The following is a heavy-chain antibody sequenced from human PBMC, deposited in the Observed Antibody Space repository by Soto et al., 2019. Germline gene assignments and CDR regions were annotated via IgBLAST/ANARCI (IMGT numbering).Heavy chain of an antibody. Sequence: PGGSLRLSCAASGFSFNNYVMHWVRQAPGKGLEWVAVSWYDGSQTRYADSVRGRFTISRDNFQNTLYLHMDSLKAEDTAMYYCARDFTAGAIYNRVYYYDMDVWGRGTTVTLSS. D-gene: IGHD1-1*01. J-gene: IGHJ6*01. V-gene: IGHV3-33*01. CDR1: GFSFNNYV. CDR2: SWYDGSQT. CDR3: ARDFTAGAIYNRVYYYDMDV.